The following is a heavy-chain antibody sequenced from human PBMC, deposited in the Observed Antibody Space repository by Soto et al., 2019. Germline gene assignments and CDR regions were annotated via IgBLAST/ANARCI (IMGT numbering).Heavy chain of an antibody. J-gene: IGHJ4*02. CDR3: ARVLGNTVTTLSFDY. V-gene: IGHV3-33*01. Sequence: GGSLRLSCAASGFTFSSYGMHWVRQAPGKGLEWVAVIWYDGSNKYYADSVKGRFTISRDNSKNTLYLQMNSLRAEDTAVYYCARVLGNTVTTLSFDYWGQGTLVTVSS. CDR2: IWYDGSNK. D-gene: IGHD4-17*01. CDR1: GFTFSSYG.